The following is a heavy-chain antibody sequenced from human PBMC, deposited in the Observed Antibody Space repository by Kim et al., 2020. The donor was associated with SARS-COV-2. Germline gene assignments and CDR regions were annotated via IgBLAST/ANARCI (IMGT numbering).Heavy chain of an antibody. Sequence: ASVKVSCKASGYTFTSYDINWVRQATGQGLEWMGWMNPNSGNTGYAQKFQGRVTMTRNTSISTAYMELSSLRSEDTAVYYCARELGYCSGGGFYRYWFDPWGQGTLVTVSS. CDR3: ARELGYCSGGGFYRYWFDP. D-gene: IGHD2-15*01. J-gene: IGHJ5*02. V-gene: IGHV1-8*01. CDR2: MNPNSGNT. CDR1: GYTFTSYD.